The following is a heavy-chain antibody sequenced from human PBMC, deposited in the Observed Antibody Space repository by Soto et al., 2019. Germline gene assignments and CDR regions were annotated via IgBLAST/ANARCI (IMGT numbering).Heavy chain of an antibody. CDR1: GFTLRNYA. D-gene: IGHD1-20*01. CDR2: ISANDVGT. V-gene: IGHV3-23*01. J-gene: IGHJ4*02. CDR3: AKAKNDYNWDNRPPFDY. Sequence: LRLSCDASGFTLRNYAMTWIRQAPGKGLEWVSLISANDVGTYYAESVKTRFTISTDQSRNTVYLQMDSLRADDTAIYYCAKAKNDYNWDNRPPFDYWGQGTLVTVSS.